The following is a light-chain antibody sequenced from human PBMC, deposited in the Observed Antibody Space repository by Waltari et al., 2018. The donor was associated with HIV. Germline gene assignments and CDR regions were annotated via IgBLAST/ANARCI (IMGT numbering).Light chain of an antibody. J-gene: IGLJ2*01. CDR2: DVT. Sequence: QSALTQPPSASGSPGQSVTISCTGTSSDIGAYNYVSWFQQHPGKAPKLMIYDVTKRPSGVPDRFSVSMSGNTASLTVSGLQAEDEADYYCASHAGSKDVFGGGTRLTVL. V-gene: IGLV2-8*01. CDR3: ASHAGSKDV. CDR1: SSDIGAYNY.